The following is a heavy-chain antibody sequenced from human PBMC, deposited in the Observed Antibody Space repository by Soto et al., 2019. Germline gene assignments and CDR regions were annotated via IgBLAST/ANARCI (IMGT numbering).Heavy chain of an antibody. CDR1: GGSISSYY. V-gene: IGHV4-59*08. Sequence: SETLSLTCTVSGGSISSYYWSWIRQTPGKGLEWIGYVHDSWGPNYNPSLKSRVAISLDTSKSQFSLKLTSVTATDTAVYYCARGQVVAGQPWGQGTLVTVSS. D-gene: IGHD2-15*01. CDR2: VHDSWGP. J-gene: IGHJ5*02. CDR3: ARGQVVAGQP.